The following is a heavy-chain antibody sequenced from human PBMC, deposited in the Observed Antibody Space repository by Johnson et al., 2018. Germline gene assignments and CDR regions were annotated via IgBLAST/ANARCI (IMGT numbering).Heavy chain of an antibody. CDR3: SKDRGMATIVFDY. D-gene: IGHD5-24*01. CDR1: GFTFDIYG. CDR2: ILDDGSTK. J-gene: IGHJ4*02. V-gene: IGHV3-30*18. Sequence: QVQLVQSGGGVVQPRRSLRLSCAASGFTFDIYGMHWVRQAPGKGRAWVAFILDDGSTKNYADSVKGRFTISRDNSNNILYLQMNSLRAEDTAIYYCSKDRGMATIVFDYWGQGTLVTVSS.